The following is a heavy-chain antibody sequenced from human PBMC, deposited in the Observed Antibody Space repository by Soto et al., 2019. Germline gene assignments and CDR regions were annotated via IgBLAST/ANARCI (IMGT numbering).Heavy chain of an antibody. D-gene: IGHD3-10*01. Sequence: SETLSLTCTGPGGSISSYYCSWIRQPPGKVLEWIGKIYYSGSTNYNPSLKSRVTISVDTSKNQFSLKLSSVTAADTAVYYCARGRIILPYGSGLYYYYYYMDVWGKGTTVTVSS. V-gene: IGHV4-59*12. CDR1: GGSISSYY. CDR2: IYYSGST. CDR3: ARGRIILPYGSGLYYYYYYMDV. J-gene: IGHJ6*03.